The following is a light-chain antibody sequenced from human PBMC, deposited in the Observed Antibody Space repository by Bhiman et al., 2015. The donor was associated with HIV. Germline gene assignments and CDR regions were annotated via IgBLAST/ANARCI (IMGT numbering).Light chain of an antibody. CDR2: GNN. Sequence: QSVLTQLPSVSGAPGQRITISCAGTTSNIGAGYDVHWYKQLPGTSPKFLIYGNNNRPSGVPDRFSGSKTGTSASLAITGLQAEDEADYYCQSYDGSLSGSYVFGTGTKVTVL. CDR3: QSYDGSLSGSYV. V-gene: IGLV1-40*01. CDR1: TSNIGAGYD. J-gene: IGLJ1*01.